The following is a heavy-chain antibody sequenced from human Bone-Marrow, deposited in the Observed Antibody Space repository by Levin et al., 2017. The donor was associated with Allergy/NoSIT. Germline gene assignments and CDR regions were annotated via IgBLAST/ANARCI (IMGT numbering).Heavy chain of an antibody. CDR1: GITSNNYT. D-gene: IGHD1-1*01. J-gene: IGHJ6*02. Sequence: GGSLRLSCVVSGITSNNYTLTWVRQAPGKGLEWVSSIRSTSIYIHYADSVKGRFTISRDNAKQSLYLQMNSLRVEETAMSYCASRIASPGGLDVWGQGTTVTVSS. V-gene: IGHV3-21*01. CDR2: IRSTSIYI. CDR3: ASRIASPGGLDV.